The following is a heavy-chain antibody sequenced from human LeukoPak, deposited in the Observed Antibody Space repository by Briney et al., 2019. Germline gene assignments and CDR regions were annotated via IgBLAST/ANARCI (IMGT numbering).Heavy chain of an antibody. CDR2: ISSSSSYI. V-gene: IGHV3-11*06. CDR1: GFTFSDYY. Sequence: GGSLRLSCAASGFTFSDYYMSWIRQAPGKGLEWVSSISSSSSYIYYADSVKGRFTISRDNAKNSLYLQMNSLRAEDTAVYYCASGFWSVAGPSGTSYYYYGMDVWGQGTTVTVSS. CDR3: ASGFWSVAGPSGTSYYYYGMDV. J-gene: IGHJ6*02. D-gene: IGHD6-19*01.